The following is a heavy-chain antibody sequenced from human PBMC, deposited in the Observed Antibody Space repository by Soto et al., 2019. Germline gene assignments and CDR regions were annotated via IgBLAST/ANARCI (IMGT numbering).Heavy chain of an antibody. CDR3: ARGRYCLTGRCFPNWFDS. CDR1: GESISSVDYF. D-gene: IGHD2-15*01. J-gene: IGHJ5*01. V-gene: IGHV4-30-4*01. CDR2: IYKSATT. Sequence: SETLSLTCSVSGESISSVDYFWAWIRQPPGQALEYIGYIYKSATTYYNPSFESRVAISLDTSKSQFSLNVTSVTAADTAVYFCARGRYCLTGRCFPNWFDSWGQGTLVTVSS.